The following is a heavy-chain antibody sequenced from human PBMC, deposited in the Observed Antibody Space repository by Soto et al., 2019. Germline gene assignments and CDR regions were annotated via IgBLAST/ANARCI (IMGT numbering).Heavy chain of an antibody. Sequence: SETLSLTCIVSGDSVTSGSYYWTWLRQPPGKGLEWIGYISYTGRTEYNPSLQSRVTISVDTSKNDFSLNLSSVTAADTAVYFCAREWGLLPYYVMNVWGHGTAVTVSS. V-gene: IGHV4-61*03. J-gene: IGHJ6*02. D-gene: IGHD7-27*01. CDR1: GDSVTSGSYY. CDR3: AREWGLLPYYVMNV. CDR2: ISYTGRT.